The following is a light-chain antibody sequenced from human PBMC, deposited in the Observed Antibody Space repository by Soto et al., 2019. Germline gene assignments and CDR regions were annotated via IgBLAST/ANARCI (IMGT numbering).Light chain of an antibody. CDR2: AAS. J-gene: IGKJ1*01. CDR3: LPDYNYPRT. Sequence: AIQMTQSPSSLSASVGDRVTITCRASQGIRNDLGWYQQKPGKAPKLLIYAASSLQSGVSSRFSGSGSGTDFTLTISSLQPEDFATYYCLPDYNYPRTFGQGTKVEI. V-gene: IGKV1-6*01. CDR1: QGIRND.